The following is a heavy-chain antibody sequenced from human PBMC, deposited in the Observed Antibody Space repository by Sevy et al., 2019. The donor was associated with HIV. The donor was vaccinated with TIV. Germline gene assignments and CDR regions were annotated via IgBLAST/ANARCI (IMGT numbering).Heavy chain of an antibody. J-gene: IGHJ6*03. V-gene: IGHV3-72*01. CDR3: VRGPNCGVGGCQQISPYCLDV. CDR1: GFTFSDHY. D-gene: IGHD2-21*01. Sequence: GGSLRLSCAASGFTFSDHYVDWVRQAPGKGLEWVGRIRNRPNSYTTEDAASVKGKFTISRDDSRNSVYLQMNSLKIQDSAVYYCVRGPNCGVGGCQQISPYCLDVWGKGATVTVSS. CDR2: IRNRPNSYTT.